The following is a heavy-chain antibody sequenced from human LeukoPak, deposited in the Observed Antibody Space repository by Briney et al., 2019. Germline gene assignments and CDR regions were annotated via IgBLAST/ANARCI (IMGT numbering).Heavy chain of an antibody. CDR3: ARSMVRGRTDY. D-gene: IGHD3-10*01. CDR1: GGTFSSYA. Sequence: GASVKVSCKASGGTFSSYAISWVRQAPGQGLEWMGGIIPIFGTANYAQKFQGRVTITADKSTSTAYMELSSLRSEDTAVYYCARSMVRGRTDYWGQGTLVTVSS. V-gene: IGHV1-69*06. CDR2: IIPIFGTA. J-gene: IGHJ4*02.